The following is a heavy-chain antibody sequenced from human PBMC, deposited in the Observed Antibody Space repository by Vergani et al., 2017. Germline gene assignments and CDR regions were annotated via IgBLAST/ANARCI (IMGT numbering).Heavy chain of an antibody. CDR2: IYSGGST. J-gene: IGHJ4*02. CDR1: GFTVSSNY. V-gene: IGHV3-53*02. CDR3: TKGSRGYTGYFFDY. D-gene: IGHD5-12*01. Sequence: EVLLVETGGGLIQPGGSLRLSCAASGFTVSSNYMSWVRQAPGKGLEWVSVIYSGGSTYYADSVKGRFTISRDNSKNTLYLQINSLRAEDTAVYYCTKGSRGYTGYFFDYWGQGTLATVSS.